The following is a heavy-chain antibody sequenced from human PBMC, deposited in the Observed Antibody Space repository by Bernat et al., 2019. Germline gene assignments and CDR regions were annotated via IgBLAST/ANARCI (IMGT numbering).Heavy chain of an antibody. V-gene: IGHV3-7*01. CDR1: GFTFSSYW. D-gene: IGHD3-3*01. J-gene: IGHJ3*02. CDR3: ARDVGRWSAEEDAFDI. Sequence: EVQLVESGGGLVQSGGSLRLSCAASGFTFSSYWMSWVRQAPGKGLEWVANIKQDGSEKYYVDSVKGRFTISRDNAKNSLYLQMNSLRAEDTAVYYCARDVGRWSAEEDAFDIWGQGTMVTVSS. CDR2: IKQDGSEK.